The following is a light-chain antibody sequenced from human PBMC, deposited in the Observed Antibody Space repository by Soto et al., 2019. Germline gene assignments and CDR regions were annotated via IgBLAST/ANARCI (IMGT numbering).Light chain of an antibody. CDR1: QSISSY. J-gene: IGKJ1*01. CDR3: QQNYNNSLT. Sequence: DIQMTQSPSSLCASVGDRVNITCRASQSISSYLNWYQQKPGEAPKLLIYDASNLESGVPSRFSGSGSGTEFTLTISSLQPDDFATYYCQQNYNNSLTFGQGTKVDIK. V-gene: IGKV1-39*01. CDR2: DAS.